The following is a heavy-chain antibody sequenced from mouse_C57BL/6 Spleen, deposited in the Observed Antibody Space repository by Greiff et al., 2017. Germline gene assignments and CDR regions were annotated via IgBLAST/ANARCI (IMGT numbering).Heavy chain of an antibody. CDR3: SIDYYGSSSFDY. CDR2: LHPSDSDT. J-gene: IGHJ2*01. D-gene: IGHD1-1*01. Sequence: QVQLPQPGAELVKPGASVKVSCKVSGYTFTSYWMHWVKQRPGQGLERIGRLHPSDSDTNYNQKVKGKATLTVDKSSSKAYMQLSSLTSGDSAAYYYSIDYYGSSSFDYGGQGTTLTVSS. V-gene: IGHV1-74*01. CDR1: GYTFTSYW.